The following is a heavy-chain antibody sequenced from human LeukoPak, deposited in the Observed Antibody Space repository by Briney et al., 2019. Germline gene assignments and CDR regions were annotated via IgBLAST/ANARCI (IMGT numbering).Heavy chain of an antibody. Sequence: SETLSLTCTVSGASISAFHWTWFRQPAGKTLEWIGLIYSNRSTLFNPSLKSRVAMSLDLTKNQLSLRLTSLTAADTAMYYCARKDGDYWGQGTLVTVSS. V-gene: IGHV4-4*07. J-gene: IGHJ4*02. CDR1: GASISAFH. CDR3: ARKDGDY. CDR2: IYSNRST.